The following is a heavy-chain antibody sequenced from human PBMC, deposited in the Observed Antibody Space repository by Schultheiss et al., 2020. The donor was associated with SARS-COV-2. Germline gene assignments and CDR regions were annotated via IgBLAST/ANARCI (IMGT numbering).Heavy chain of an antibody. Sequence: GGSLRVSCAASGFTVSSNYMSWVRQAPGKGLEWVSVIYSGGSTYYADSVKGRFTISRDNSKNTLYLQMNSLRAEDTAVYYCARDGGSYSYFDYWGQGTLVTVSS. CDR2: IYSGGST. V-gene: IGHV3-66*02. CDR1: GFTVSSNY. CDR3: ARDGGSYSYFDY. D-gene: IGHD1-26*01. J-gene: IGHJ4*02.